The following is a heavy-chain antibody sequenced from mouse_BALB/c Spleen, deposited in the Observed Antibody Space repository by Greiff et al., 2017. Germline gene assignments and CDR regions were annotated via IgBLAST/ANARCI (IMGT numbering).Heavy chain of an antibody. D-gene: IGHD1-1*01. V-gene: IGHV1-14*01. J-gene: IGHJ2*01. Sequence: VQLKQSGPELVKPGASVKMSCKASGYTFTSYVMHWVKQKPGQGLEWIGYINPYNDGTKYNEKFKGKATLTSDKSSSTAYMELSSLTSEDSAVYYCARSLYYYGSSYGYWGQGTTLTVSS. CDR3: ARSLYYYGSSYGY. CDR1: GYTFTSYV. CDR2: INPYNDGT.